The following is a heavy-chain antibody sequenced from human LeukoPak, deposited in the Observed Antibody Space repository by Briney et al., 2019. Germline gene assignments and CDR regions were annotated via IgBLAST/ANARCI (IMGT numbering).Heavy chain of an antibody. V-gene: IGHV1-18*01. CDR2: ISAYNGNT. CDR1: GYTFTSYS. CDR3: ARAGLVVVTAIHGFDP. D-gene: IGHD2-21*02. Sequence: ASVKVSCKASGYTFTSYSISWVRQAPGQGLEWMGWISAYNGNTNYAQKLQGRVTMTTDTSTSTAYMELRSLRSDDTAVYYCARAGLVVVTAIHGFDPWGQGTLVTVSS. J-gene: IGHJ5*02.